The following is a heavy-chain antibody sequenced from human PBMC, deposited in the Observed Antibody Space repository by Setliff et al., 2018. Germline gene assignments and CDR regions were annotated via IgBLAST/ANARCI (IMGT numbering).Heavy chain of an antibody. V-gene: IGHV4-59*01. CDR2: VDHSGST. J-gene: IGHJ5*02. CDR1: GGSFSDYY. CDR3: ARDYQGGWFDP. Sequence: PSETLSLTCTVYGGSFSDYYWGWVRQPPGKGLEWIGYVDHSGSTNFSPSLKSRGTISVDTSKIQVSLTLTSVTAADTAVYYCARDYQGGWFDPWGPGTLVTVSS. D-gene: IGHD3-16*01.